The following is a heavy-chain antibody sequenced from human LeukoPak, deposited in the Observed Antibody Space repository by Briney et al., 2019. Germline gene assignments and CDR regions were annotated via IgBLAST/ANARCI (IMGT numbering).Heavy chain of an antibody. CDR3: ARRQYYDILT. D-gene: IGHD3-9*01. CDR1: GGSISSSSYY. Sequence: TSETLSLTCTVSGGSISSSSYYWGWIRQPPGKGLEWIGSIYYSGSTYYNSSLKSRVTISVDTSKNQFSLKLGSVTAADTAVYYCARRQYYDILTWGQGTLVTVSS. V-gene: IGHV4-39*01. CDR2: IYYSGST. J-gene: IGHJ4*02.